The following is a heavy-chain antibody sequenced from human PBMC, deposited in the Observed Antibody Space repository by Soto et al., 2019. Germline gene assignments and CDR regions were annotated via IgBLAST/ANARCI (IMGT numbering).Heavy chain of an antibody. V-gene: IGHV4-31*02. J-gene: IGHJ3*02. Sequence: VRLQEWGPGLVKPSQTLSLKCSVSGGSITTGGRYWSWIRQLPGKGLEWIGDIYYSGNTYYNASRKSRVTISVEAAKNQFSLKLSSVTAADTAVYYCAQALVFTGGDGFDIWGQGRLVTVSS. CDR1: GGSITTGGRY. CDR3: AQALVFTGGDGFDI. CDR2: IYYSGNT. D-gene: IGHD1-1*01.